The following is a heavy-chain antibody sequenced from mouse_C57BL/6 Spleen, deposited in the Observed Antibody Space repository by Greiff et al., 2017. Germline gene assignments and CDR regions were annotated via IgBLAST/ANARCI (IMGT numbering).Heavy chain of an antibody. Sequence: QVQLQQPGAELVRPGASVKLSCKASGYTFTDYYINWVKQRPGQGLEWIARIYPGSGNTYYNEKFKGKATLTAEKSSSTAYMQLSSLTSEDSAVYFGARKGEDYWGQGTTLTVSS. V-gene: IGHV1-76*01. CDR1: GYTFTDYY. CDR3: ARKGEDY. J-gene: IGHJ2*01. CDR2: IYPGSGNT.